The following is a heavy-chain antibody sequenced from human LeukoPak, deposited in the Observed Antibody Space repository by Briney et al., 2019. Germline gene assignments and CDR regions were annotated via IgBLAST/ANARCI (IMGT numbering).Heavy chain of an antibody. D-gene: IGHD1-26*01. Sequence: PSETLSLTCAVYGGSFSGYYWSWIRQPPGKGLEWIGEINHSGSTNYNPSLKSRVTISVDKSKNQFSLKLSSVTAADTAVYYCARGGGGGSYSGDFDYWGQGTLVTVSS. CDR2: INHSGST. V-gene: IGHV4-34*01. J-gene: IGHJ4*02. CDR1: GGSFSGYY. CDR3: ARGGGGGSYSGDFDY.